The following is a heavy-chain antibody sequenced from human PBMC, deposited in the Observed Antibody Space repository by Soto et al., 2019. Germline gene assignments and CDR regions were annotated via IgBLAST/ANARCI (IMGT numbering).Heavy chain of an antibody. CDR2: IYSGGST. Sequence: GGSLRLSCAASGFTVSSNYMSWVRQAPGKGLEWVSVIYSGGSTYYADSVKGRFTISRDNSKNTLYLKMNSLRAEDTAVYYCARSAPFLDIGYCSGGSCSHMDVWGKGTTVTVSS. CDR1: GFTVSSNY. CDR3: ARSAPFLDIGYCSGGSCSHMDV. J-gene: IGHJ6*03. D-gene: IGHD2-15*01. V-gene: IGHV3-66*01.